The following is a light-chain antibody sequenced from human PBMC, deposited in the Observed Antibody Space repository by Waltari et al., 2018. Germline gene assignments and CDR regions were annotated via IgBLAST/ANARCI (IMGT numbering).Light chain of an antibody. CDR2: DVN. J-gene: IGLJ1*01. Sequence: SALTQPRSVSGSPGQSVTISCTGTSSDVGAYTFVSWYQQRPGQAPKLILYDVNKRPSGVPDRFSASKSGNTASLTSSGLQPEDYAAYHCCSSAGNPYVFGTGTEVTGL. CDR3: CSSAGNPYV. CDR1: SSDVGAYTF. V-gene: IGLV2-11*01.